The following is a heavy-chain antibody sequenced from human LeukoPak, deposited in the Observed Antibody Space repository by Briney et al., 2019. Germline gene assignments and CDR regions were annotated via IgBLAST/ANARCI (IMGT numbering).Heavy chain of an antibody. Sequence: PSETLSLTCTVSGGSISSYYWSWLRQPPGKGLEWIGYIYYSGSTNYNPSLTSRVTISVDTSKNQFSLKLSSVTAADTAVYYCARVGYGPYFDYWGQGTLVTVSS. V-gene: IGHV4-59*01. CDR1: GGSISSYY. D-gene: IGHD4-17*01. CDR3: ARVGYGPYFDY. J-gene: IGHJ4*02. CDR2: IYYSGST.